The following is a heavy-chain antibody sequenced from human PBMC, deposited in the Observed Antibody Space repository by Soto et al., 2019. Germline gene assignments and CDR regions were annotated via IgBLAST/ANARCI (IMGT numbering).Heavy chain of an antibody. J-gene: IGHJ6*02. Sequence: PGGSLRLSCAASGFTFSSYGMHWVRQAPGKGLEWVAVIWYDGSNKYYADSVKGRFTISRDNSKNTLYLQMNSLRAEDTAVYYCARGVVTMVRGVIYYYYYGMEVWGQGPKGTVPS. CDR3: ARGVVTMVRGVIYYYYYGMEV. V-gene: IGHV3-33*01. CDR2: IWYDGSNK. D-gene: IGHD3-10*01. CDR1: GFTFSSYG.